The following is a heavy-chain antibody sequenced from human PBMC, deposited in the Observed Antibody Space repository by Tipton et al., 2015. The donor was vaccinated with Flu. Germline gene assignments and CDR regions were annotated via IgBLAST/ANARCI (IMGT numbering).Heavy chain of an antibody. D-gene: IGHD3-22*01. J-gene: IGHJ3*02. CDR1: GFTFSSYG. Sequence: SLRLSCAASGFTFSSYGMHWVRQAPGKGLEWVAVIWYDGSNKYYADSVKGRFTISRDNSKNTLYLQMNSLRAEDTAVYYCARDPITMIALGDAFDIWGQGTMVTVSS. CDR2: IWYDGSNK. V-gene: IGHV3-33*01. CDR3: ARDPITMIALGDAFDI.